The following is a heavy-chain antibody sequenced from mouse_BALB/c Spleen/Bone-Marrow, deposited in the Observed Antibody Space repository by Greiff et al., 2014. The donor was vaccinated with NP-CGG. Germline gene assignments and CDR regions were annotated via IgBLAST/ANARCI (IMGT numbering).Heavy chain of an antibody. V-gene: IGHV5-12-2*01. D-gene: IGHD3-2*01. Sequence: EVTLVESGGGLVQPGGSLKLSCAASGFTFSSYTMSWIRQTPEKRLEWVAYISDGGGRAYYPDTVKGRFTISRDNAKNTLYLQMSSLKSEDTAMYYCARQLDSSGYVLDYWGQGTTLTVSS. CDR1: GFTFSSYT. CDR3: ARQLDSSGYVLDY. J-gene: IGHJ2*01. CDR2: ISDGGGRA.